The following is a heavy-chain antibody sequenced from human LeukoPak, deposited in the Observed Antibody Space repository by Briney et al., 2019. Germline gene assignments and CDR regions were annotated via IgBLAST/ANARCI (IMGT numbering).Heavy chain of an antibody. D-gene: IGHD3-22*01. CDR2: INHSGST. J-gene: IGHJ4*02. V-gene: IGHV4-34*01. CDR3: ARQGRYYYDSSGYYYVVGSYYFNY. Sequence: SETLSLTCAVYGGSFSSYYWSWIRQPPGKGLEWIGEINHSGSTNYNPSLKSRVTISVDTSKNQFSLKLSSVTAADTAVYYCARQGRYYYDSSGYYYVVGSYYFNYWGQGTLVTVSS. CDR1: GGSFSSYY.